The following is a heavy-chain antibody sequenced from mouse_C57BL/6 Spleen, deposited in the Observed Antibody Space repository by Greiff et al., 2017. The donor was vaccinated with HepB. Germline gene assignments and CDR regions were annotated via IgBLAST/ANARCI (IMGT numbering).Heavy chain of an antibody. Sequence: EVKVVESGGGLVKPGGSLKLSCAASGFTFSSYAMSWVRQTPEKRLEWVATISDGGSYTYYPDNVKGRFTISRDNAKNNLYLQMSHLKSEDTAMYYCARAILLRSAWFAYWGQGTLVTVSA. D-gene: IGHD1-1*01. CDR3: ARAILLRSAWFAY. CDR2: ISDGGSYT. V-gene: IGHV5-4*03. CDR1: GFTFSSYA. J-gene: IGHJ3*01.